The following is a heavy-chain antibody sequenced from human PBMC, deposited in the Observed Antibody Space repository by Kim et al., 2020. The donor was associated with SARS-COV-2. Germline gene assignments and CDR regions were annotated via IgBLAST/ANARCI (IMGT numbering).Heavy chain of an antibody. D-gene: IGHD3-9*01. CDR2: LNRDGSET. V-gene: IGHV3-74*01. CDR1: GFTFSSYW. J-gene: IGHJ4*02. CDR3: ARDEGLDTPEIRGFDR. Sequence: GGSLRLSCAASGFTFSSYWMHWVRQAPGKGLVWVSSLNRDGSETYYADSVRGRFTISRDNAKKTLYLQMNSLRAEETAVYYCARDEGLDTPEIRGFDRWGQGTLVTVYS.